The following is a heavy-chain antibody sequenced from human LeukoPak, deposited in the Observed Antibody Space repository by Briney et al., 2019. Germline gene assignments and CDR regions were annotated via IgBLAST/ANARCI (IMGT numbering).Heavy chain of an antibody. CDR2: INPSGGST. V-gene: IGHV1-46*01. J-gene: IGHJ5*02. Sequence: ASVKVSCKASGYTFTSYYMHWVRQAPGQGLEWMGIINPSGGSTSYAQKFQGRVTMTRDTSTSTVYMELSSLRSEDTAVYYCARDHVVGARRGGDWFDPWGQGTLVTVSS. D-gene: IGHD1-26*01. CDR1: GYTFTSYY. CDR3: ARDHVVGARRGGDWFDP.